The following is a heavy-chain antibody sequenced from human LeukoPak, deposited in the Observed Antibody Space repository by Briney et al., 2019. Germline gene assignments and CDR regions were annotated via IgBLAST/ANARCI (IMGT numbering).Heavy chain of an antibody. CDR1: GYTFTSYY. CDR2: INPSGGST. CDR3: ARSGARSGAQRWLDP. Sequence: ASVKVSCKASGYTFTSYYMHWVRQAPGQGLEWMGIINPSGGSTSYAQKFQGRVTMTRDTSTSTVYMELSSLRSEDTAVYYCARSGARSGAQRWLDPWGQGTLVTVSS. V-gene: IGHV1-46*01. D-gene: IGHD5-24*01. J-gene: IGHJ5*02.